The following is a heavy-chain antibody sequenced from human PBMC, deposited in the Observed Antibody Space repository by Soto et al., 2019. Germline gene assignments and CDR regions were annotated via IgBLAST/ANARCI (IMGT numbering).Heavy chain of an antibody. J-gene: IGHJ2*01. CDR2: IYYSGST. CDR3: AILRSSRQSWYFDL. D-gene: IGHD1-26*01. CDR1: GGSLTSSSYY. V-gene: IGHV4-39*01. Sequence: QLQLQESGPGLVKPSETLSLTCTVSGGSLTSSSYYWGWIRQPPGKGLEWIGSIYYSGSTYYNPSLKSRVTISVDTSKNQFSLKLSSVTAADTAVYYCAILRSSRQSWYFDLCGRGTLVTVSS.